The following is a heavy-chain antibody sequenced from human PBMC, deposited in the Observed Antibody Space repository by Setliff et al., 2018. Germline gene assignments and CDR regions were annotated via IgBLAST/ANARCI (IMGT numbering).Heavy chain of an antibody. D-gene: IGHD5-18*01. CDR1: GFTFSSFW. Sequence: PGGSLRLSCAASGFTFSSFWMSWVRQSPGKGLEWVANINQDGSGKYYVDSVKGRFTISRDNAKNSLSLQMNGLRAEDTAVYYCARDGGMGMVKGYYYGLDAWGPGTSVTVSS. CDR2: INQDGSGK. V-gene: IGHV3-7*01. J-gene: IGHJ6*02. CDR3: ARDGGMGMVKGYYYGLDA.